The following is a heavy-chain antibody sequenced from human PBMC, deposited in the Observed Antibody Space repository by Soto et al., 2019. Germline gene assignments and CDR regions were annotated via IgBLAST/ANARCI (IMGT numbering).Heavy chain of an antibody. J-gene: IGHJ6*02. CDR1: GFTVSTNY. D-gene: IGHD6-13*01. CDR2: IYYDDGST. Sequence: EVQLVETGGGLIQPGGSLRLSCAVSGFTVSTNYMSWVRQAPGKGLEWVSVIYYDDGSTYYADSVKGRFSISRDSSRNTLYLQMNSLRAEDTAVYYCASGQQVIQRYYYGLDVWGQGTTVTVSS. CDR3: ASGQQVIQRYYYGLDV. V-gene: IGHV3-53*02.